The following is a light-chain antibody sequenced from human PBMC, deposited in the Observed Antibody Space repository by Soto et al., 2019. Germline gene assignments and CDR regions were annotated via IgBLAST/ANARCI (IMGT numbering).Light chain of an antibody. CDR1: QSVSNNY. J-gene: IGKJ1*01. Sequence: IGLTQSPGTLSLSPGERATLSCRASQSVSNNYLAWYQQKPGQAPRLLIYGASRRAPGIPERFSGSGSGTDFTLTISRLEPEDFAVYYCQQYLTSPKTFGQGTKVDNK. CDR2: GAS. CDR3: QQYLTSPKT. V-gene: IGKV3-20*01.